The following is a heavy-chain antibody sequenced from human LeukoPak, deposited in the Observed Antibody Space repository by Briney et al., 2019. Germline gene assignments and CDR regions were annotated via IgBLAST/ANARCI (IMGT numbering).Heavy chain of an antibody. D-gene: IGHD5-12*01. J-gene: IGHJ4*02. Sequence: SETLSLTCTVSGGSISSSSYYWGWIRQPPGKGLEWIGSIYYSGSTYYNPSLKSRVTMSVDTSKNQFSLKLSSVTAADTAVYYCARGHSGYDYWGQGTLVTVSS. CDR1: GGSISSSSYY. V-gene: IGHV4-39*07. CDR2: IYYSGST. CDR3: ARGHSGYDY.